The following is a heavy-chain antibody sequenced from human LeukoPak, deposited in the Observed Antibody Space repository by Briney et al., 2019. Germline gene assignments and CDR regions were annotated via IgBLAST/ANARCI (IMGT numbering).Heavy chain of an antibody. CDR1: GYSFTSYW. CDR2: IYPGDSDT. J-gene: IGHJ5*02. V-gene: IGHV5-51*01. D-gene: IGHD2-2*01. CDR3: ARSRFSGEYCSSTSCYYLFDP. Sequence: GESLKISCKGSGYSFTSYWIGWVRQMPGKGLEWMGIIYPGDSDTRYSPSFQGQVSISADKSISTAYLQWSSLKASDTAMYYCARSRFSGEYCSSTSCYYLFDPWGQGTLVTVSS.